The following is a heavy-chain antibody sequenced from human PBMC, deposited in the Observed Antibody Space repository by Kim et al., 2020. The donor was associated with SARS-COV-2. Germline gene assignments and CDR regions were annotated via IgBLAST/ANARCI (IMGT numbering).Heavy chain of an antibody. Sequence: SETLSLTCTVSGGSISSGDYYWSWIRQPPGKGLEWIGYIYYSGSTYYNPSLKSRVTISVDTSKNQFSLKLSSVTAADTAVYYCARSPPWSEFDYWGQGTLVTVSS. D-gene: IGHD2-15*01. CDR1: GGSISSGDYY. CDR3: ARSPPWSEFDY. V-gene: IGHV4-30-4*01. J-gene: IGHJ4*02. CDR2: IYYSGST.